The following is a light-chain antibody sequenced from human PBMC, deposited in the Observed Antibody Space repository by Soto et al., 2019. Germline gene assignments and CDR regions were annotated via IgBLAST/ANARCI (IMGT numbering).Light chain of an antibody. CDR2: GAS. J-gene: IGKJ4*01. V-gene: IGKV3-15*01. Sequence: EIVMTQSPATLSVSPGERATLSCRASQSVSSYLAWYQQKPGQAPRLLIYGASTRATSIPARFSGSGSGTEFTLTISSLQSEDFAVYYCQQYNNWPLTFGGGTEVEIK. CDR3: QQYNNWPLT. CDR1: QSVSSY.